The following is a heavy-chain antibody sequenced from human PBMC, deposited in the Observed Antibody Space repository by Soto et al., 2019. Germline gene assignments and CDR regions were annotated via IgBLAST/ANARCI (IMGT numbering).Heavy chain of an antibody. V-gene: IGHV3-23*01. CDR1: AFTFSSYA. J-gene: IGHJ4*02. CDR2: VSGSGDST. CDR3: AKGRASDCPGCTQDY. D-gene: IGHD2-21*02. Sequence: EVQLLESGGGLAQPGGSLRLSCAASAFTFSSYAMSWVRQAPGKGLEWVSAVSGSGDSTYYADSVKGRFTISRDNSKXTLYLQMNSLGAEDTAVYYCAKGRASDCPGCTQDYWGQGTLVTVSS.